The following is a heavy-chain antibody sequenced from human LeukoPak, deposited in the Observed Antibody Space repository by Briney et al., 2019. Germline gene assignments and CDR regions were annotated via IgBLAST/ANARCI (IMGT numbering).Heavy chain of an antibody. Sequence: GGSLRLSCAASGFTFSDYYMSWIRQAPGKGLERVSYISSSGSTIYYADSVKGRFTISRDNAKNSLYLQMNSLRAEDTAVYYCARDPFCGGDCYLFDYWGQGTLVTVSS. J-gene: IGHJ4*02. CDR3: ARDPFCGGDCYLFDY. CDR2: ISSSGSTI. CDR1: GFTFSDYY. D-gene: IGHD2-21*02. V-gene: IGHV3-11*04.